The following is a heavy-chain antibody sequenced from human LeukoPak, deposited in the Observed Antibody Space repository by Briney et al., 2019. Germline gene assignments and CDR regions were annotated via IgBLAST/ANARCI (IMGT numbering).Heavy chain of an antibody. V-gene: IGHV4-4*07. CDR1: GGSISNYY. J-gene: IGHJ4*02. CDR2: FYTSGST. Sequence: SETLSLTCTVSGGSISNYYWNWIRLPAGKGLEWIGRFYTSGSTYYNPSLKSRVTMSVDTSKNQFSLKLSSVTAADTAVYYCARGVSYSDYWGQGTLVTVSS. CDR3: ARGVSYSDY.